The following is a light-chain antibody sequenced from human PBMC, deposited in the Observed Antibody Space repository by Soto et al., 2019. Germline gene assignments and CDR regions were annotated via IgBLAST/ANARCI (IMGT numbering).Light chain of an antibody. V-gene: IGKV1-5*01. CDR2: DAS. CDR3: QQYDSFSKT. CDR1: QSIRSW. Sequence: DIQMTQSPSTLSASVGDRVTITCRASQSIRSWLAWYQQKPGKAPQLLIYDASNLESGVPSRFSGSGFGTEFTLIFSSLQPDDFATYYCQQYDSFSKTFGRGTKVDIK. J-gene: IGKJ1*01.